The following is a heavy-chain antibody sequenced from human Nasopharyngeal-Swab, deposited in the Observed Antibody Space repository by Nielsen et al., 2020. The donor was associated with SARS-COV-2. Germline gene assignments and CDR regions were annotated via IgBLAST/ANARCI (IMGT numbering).Heavy chain of an antibody. V-gene: IGHV3-7*01. Sequence: WIRQPPGKGLEWVANIKQDGSEKYYVDSVKGRFTISRDNAKNSLYLQMNSLRAEDTAVYYCARVSRHYDILTGYYAEDGMDVWGQGTTVTVSS. CDR2: IKQDGSEK. J-gene: IGHJ6*02. CDR3: ARVSRHYDILTGYYAEDGMDV. D-gene: IGHD3-9*01.